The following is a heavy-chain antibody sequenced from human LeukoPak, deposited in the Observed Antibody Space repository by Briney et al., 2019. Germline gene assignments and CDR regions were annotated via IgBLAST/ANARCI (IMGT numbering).Heavy chain of an antibody. V-gene: IGHV4-39*01. CDR3: ARGRGSYVY. J-gene: IGHJ4*02. D-gene: IGHD1-26*01. CDR2: IYYSGST. Sequence: SETLSLTCTVSGGSISSSSYYWGWIRQPPGKGLEWIGSIYYSGSTYYNPSLKSRVTISVDTSKNQFSLKLSSVTAADTAVYYCARGRGSYVYWGQGTLVTVSS. CDR1: GGSISSSSYY.